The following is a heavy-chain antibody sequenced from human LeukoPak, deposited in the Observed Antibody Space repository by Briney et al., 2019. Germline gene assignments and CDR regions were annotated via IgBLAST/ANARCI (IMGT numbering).Heavy chain of an antibody. J-gene: IGHJ4*02. V-gene: IGHV3-30*03. CDR2: ISYDGSNK. Sequence: PGRSLRLSCAASGFTFSSYGMHWVRQAPGKGLEWVAVISYDGSNKYYADSVKGRFTISRDNSKNTLYLQMNSLRAEDTAVYYCARRFSDSSGYYRFDFWGQGTLVTVSS. CDR1: GFTFSSYG. CDR3: ARRFSDSSGYYRFDF. D-gene: IGHD3-22*01.